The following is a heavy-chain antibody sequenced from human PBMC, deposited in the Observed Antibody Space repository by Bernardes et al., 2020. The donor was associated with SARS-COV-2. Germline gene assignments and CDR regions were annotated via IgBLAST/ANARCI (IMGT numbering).Heavy chain of an antibody. D-gene: IGHD5-12*01. Sequence: SLRLACAASGFTFSDYYMSWIRQAPGKGLEWVSYISSSGSTIYYADSVKGRFTISRDNAKNSLYLQMNSLRAEDTAVYYCARCDWVEWLRFEWVKRYYYYGMDVWGQGTTVTVSS. J-gene: IGHJ6*02. CDR2: ISSSGSTI. V-gene: IGHV3-11*01. CDR1: GFTFSDYY. CDR3: ARCDWVEWLRFEWVKRYYYYGMDV.